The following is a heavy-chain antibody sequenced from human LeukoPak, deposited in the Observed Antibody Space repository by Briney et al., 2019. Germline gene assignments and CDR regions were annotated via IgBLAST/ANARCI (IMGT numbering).Heavy chain of an antibody. CDR2: IIPIFGIA. J-gene: IGHJ3*02. Sequence: SSVKVSCKASGGTFSSYAISWVRQAPGQGLEWMGGIIPIFGIANYAQKFQGRVTITADKSTSTAYMELSSLRSEDTAVYYCARRYCSSTSCYLGAFDIWGQGTMVTVSS. V-gene: IGHV1-69*17. CDR1: GGTFSSYA. CDR3: ARRYCSSTSCYLGAFDI. D-gene: IGHD2-2*01.